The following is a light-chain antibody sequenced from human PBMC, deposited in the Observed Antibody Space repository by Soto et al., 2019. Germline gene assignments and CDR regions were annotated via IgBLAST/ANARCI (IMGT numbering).Light chain of an antibody. CDR2: AAS. CDR1: QSIIIY. CDR3: QQSYTTPLT. Sequence: DIQMTQSPSSLSASVGDRVTITCRASQSIIIYLNWYQQKPGKAPKLMIYAASRLQSGVPSRFSGSGSGTDFTLTISSLQPEDFATYYCQQSYTTPLTFGGGTKVEIK. V-gene: IGKV1-39*01. J-gene: IGKJ4*01.